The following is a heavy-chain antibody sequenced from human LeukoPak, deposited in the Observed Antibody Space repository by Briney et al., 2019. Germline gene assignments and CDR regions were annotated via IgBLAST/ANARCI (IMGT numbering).Heavy chain of an antibody. J-gene: IGHJ4*02. CDR3: ARVAYYYDSSGGGLDY. CDR2: ISYDGSNK. D-gene: IGHD3-22*01. V-gene: IGHV3-30-3*01. CDR1: GFTFSSYA. Sequence: GRSLRLSCAASGFTFSSYAMHWVRQAPGKGLEWVAVISYDGSNKYYADSVKGRFTISRDNSKNTVYLQMNSLRAEDTALYYCARVAYYYDSSGGGLDYWGQGTLVTVSS.